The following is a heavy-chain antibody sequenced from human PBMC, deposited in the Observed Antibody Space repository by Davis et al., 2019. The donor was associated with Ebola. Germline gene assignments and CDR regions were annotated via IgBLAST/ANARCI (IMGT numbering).Heavy chain of an antibody. D-gene: IGHD3-3*01. CDR2: IYPGDSDT. CDR1: GYTFTSYW. V-gene: IGHV5-51*01. Sequence: KVSCKASGYTFTSYWISWVRQMPGKGLEWMGIIYPGDSDTRYSPSFQGQVTISADKSISTAYLQWSSLKASDTAMYYCARLTHRYDFWSGYSGRGRWFDPWGQGTLVTVSS. CDR3: ARLTHRYDFWSGYSGRGRWFDP. J-gene: IGHJ5*02.